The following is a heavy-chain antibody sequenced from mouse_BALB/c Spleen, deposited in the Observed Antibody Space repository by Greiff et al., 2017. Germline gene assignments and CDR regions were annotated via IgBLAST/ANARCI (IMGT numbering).Heavy chain of an antibody. Sequence: QVQLQQPGAELVKPGASVKMSFKASGYTFTSYWINWVKQRPGQGLEWIGDIYPGRGITNYNKKFKSKATLTLDTSSSTAYMQLSSLTSEDSAVYYCSRLRYAGGDYAMDYWGQGTSVTVSS. CDR2: IYPGRGIT. CDR3: SRLRYAGGDYAMDY. CDR1: GYTFTSYW. J-gene: IGHJ4*01. V-gene: IGHV1-55*01. D-gene: IGHD2-14*01.